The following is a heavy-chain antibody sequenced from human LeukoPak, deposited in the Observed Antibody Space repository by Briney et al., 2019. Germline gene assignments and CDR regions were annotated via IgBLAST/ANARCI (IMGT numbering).Heavy chain of an antibody. J-gene: IGHJ4*02. Sequence: PGGSLRLSCAASGFTFSSYGMHWVRQAPGKGLEWVAVISYDGSNKYYADSVKGRFTISRDNSKNTLYLQMDSLRAEDTAVYYCADRYYYDSGGYFRPREYFEYWGQGTLVTVSS. CDR2: ISYDGSNK. D-gene: IGHD3-22*01. V-gene: IGHV3-30*03. CDR1: GFTFSSYG. CDR3: ADRYYYDSGGYFRPREYFEY.